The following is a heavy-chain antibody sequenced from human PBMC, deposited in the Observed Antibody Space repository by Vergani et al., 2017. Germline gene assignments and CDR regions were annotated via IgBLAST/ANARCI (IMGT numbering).Heavy chain of an antibody. CDR3: ARVDGFGELSRYYYYYGMDV. J-gene: IGHJ6*02. V-gene: IGHV1-46*03. Sequence: QVQLVQSGAEVKKPGASAKVSCKASGYTFTSYYMHWVRQAPGQGLEWMGIINPSGGSTSYAQKFQGRVTMTRDTSTSTVYMELSSLRSEDTAVYYCARVDGFGELSRYYYYYGMDVWGQGTTVTVSS. D-gene: IGHD3-10*01. CDR2: INPSGGST. CDR1: GYTFTSYY.